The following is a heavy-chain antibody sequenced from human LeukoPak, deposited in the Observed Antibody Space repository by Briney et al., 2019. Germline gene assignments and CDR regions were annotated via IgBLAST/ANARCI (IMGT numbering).Heavy chain of an antibody. CDR2: IIPIFGTA. CDR1: GGTFSSYA. V-gene: IGHV1-69*05. Sequence: ASVKVSCMASGGTFSSYAISWVRQAPGQGLEWMGRIIPIFGTANYAQKFQGRVTITTDESTSTAYMELSSLRSEDTAVYYCARDRHGDFDYWGQGTLVTVSS. J-gene: IGHJ4*02. CDR3: ARDRHGDFDY. D-gene: IGHD4-17*01.